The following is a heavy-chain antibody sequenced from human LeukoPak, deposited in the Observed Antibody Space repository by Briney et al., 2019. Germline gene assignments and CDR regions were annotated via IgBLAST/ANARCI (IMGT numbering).Heavy chain of an antibody. Sequence: SETLSLTCTVSGGSITSYYWSWIRQSPGKGLEWIGNIYYSGGTNYNPSLKSRVTISVDTFKNQFSLKLSSVTAADTAVYFCASPRGDDSGGYYTWYFHHWGQGILVTVSS. D-gene: IGHD3-22*01. CDR3: ASPRGDDSGGYYTWYFHH. V-gene: IGHV4-59*08. J-gene: IGHJ1*01. CDR2: IYYSGGT. CDR1: GGSITSYY.